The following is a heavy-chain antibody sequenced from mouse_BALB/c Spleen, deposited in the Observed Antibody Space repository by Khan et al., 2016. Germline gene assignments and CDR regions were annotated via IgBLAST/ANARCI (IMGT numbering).Heavy chain of an antibody. CDR2: IYPGDGTS. J-gene: IGHJ1*01. Sequence: QVQLQQSGPELVKPGASVKMSCKASGYTFPSYYIQWVKQRPGQGLEWIGWIYPGDGTSKYNEKFKGKTTLAADKSSSTAYMLLSSLTSEESAIYFCAKGGLRHWYFDVWGAGTTVTVSS. V-gene: IGHV1S56*01. CDR1: GYTFPSYY. D-gene: IGHD2-2*01. CDR3: AKGGLRHWYFDV.